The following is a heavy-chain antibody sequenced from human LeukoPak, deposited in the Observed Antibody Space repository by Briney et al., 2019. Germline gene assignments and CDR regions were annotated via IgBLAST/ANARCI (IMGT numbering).Heavy chain of an antibody. CDR3: AKGENV. Sequence: GGSLRLSCAASGFTFISYGMHWVRQAPGKGLEWVAFIWYDGSKKYYADSVKGRFTISRDDSKNTLYLQMNSLRAEDTAVYYCAKGENVWGKGTTVTVSS. J-gene: IGHJ6*04. D-gene: IGHD1-26*01. CDR1: GFTFISYG. CDR2: IWYDGSKK. V-gene: IGHV3-30*02.